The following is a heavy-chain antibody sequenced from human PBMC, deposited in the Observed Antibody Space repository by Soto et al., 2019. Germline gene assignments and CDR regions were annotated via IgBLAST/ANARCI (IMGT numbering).Heavy chain of an antibody. CDR3: ARHGGSYFTTRRYYGMDV. CDR2: INHSGST. D-gene: IGHD1-26*01. J-gene: IGHJ6*02. V-gene: IGHV4-34*01. CDR1: GGSFSGYY. Sequence: SETLSLTCAVYGGSFSGYYWSWIRQPPGKGLEWIGEINHSGSTNYNPSLKSRVTISVDTSKNQFSLKLSSVTASDTAMYYCARHGGSYFTTRRYYGMDVWGQGTTVTVSS.